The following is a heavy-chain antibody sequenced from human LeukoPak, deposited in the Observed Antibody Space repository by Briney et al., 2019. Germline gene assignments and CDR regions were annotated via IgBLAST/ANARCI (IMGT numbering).Heavy chain of an antibody. J-gene: IGHJ3*01. CDR1: GFTFSTYG. CDR2: VWHDGSHK. CDR3: VRGWGSNVYASAFDV. Sequence: GGSLRLSCAASGFTFSTYGMHWVRQAPGKGLEWVTVVWHDGSHKDYADSVKGRFTISRDNSKNTLYLQMNDLRAEDTAVYFCVRGWGSNVYASAFDVWGQGTMVTVSS. V-gene: IGHV3-33*01. D-gene: IGHD3-16*01.